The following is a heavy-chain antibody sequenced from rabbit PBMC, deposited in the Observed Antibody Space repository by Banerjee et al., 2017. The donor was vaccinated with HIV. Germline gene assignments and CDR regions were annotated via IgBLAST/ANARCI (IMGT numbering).Heavy chain of an antibody. J-gene: IGHJ4*01. V-gene: IGHV1S7*01. D-gene: IGHD4-1*01. CDR2: IYTGKGDT. CDR1: GLDFSSYS. CDR3: ARHSSGIGL. Sequence: QLVESGGGLVQPGGSLKLSCKASGLDFSSYSMSWVRQAPGKGLEWIGIIYTGKGDTYYASWVNGRFTVSSDNAQNTLYLQLNSLTAADTATYFCARHSSGIGLWGPGTLVTVS.